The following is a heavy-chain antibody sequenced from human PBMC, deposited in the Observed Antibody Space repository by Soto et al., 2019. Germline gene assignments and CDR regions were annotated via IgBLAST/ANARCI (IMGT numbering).Heavy chain of an antibody. V-gene: IGHV1-18*01. J-gene: IGHJ1*01. Sequence: QVQLVQSGAEVKRPGASVKVSCKASGYTFTGYAFSWVRQAPGQGLEWMGWISAYSGHTVYSQKFQDRVTMTTDPSTTTTCLEVRSLGSDDTAVYYCARCSSDYSDDGLALKYWGKGTLVTVS. CDR3: ARCSSDYSDDGLALKY. CDR1: GYTFTGYA. CDR2: ISAYSGHT. D-gene: IGHD4-17*01.